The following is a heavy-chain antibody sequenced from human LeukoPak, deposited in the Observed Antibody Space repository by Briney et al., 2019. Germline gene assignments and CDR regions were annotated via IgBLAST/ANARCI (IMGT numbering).Heavy chain of an antibody. CDR2: ISYDGSDK. CDR1: GFTFSTYG. V-gene: IGHV3-30*18. CDR3: AKVVVVAATHHPPDY. Sequence: GGSLRLSCAASGFTFSTYGMHWVRQAPGKGLEWVAIISYDGSDKCYADSVKGRFTISRDNSKNTLYLQMNSLRAEDTAVYYCAKVVVVAATHHPPDYWGQGSLVTVSS. D-gene: IGHD2-15*01. J-gene: IGHJ4*02.